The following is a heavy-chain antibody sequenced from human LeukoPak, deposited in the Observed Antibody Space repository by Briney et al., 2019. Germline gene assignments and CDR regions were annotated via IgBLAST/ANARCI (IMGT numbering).Heavy chain of an antibody. CDR2: INGDGREK. CDR3: ARDNSAEKGQQLAN. D-gene: IGHD6-13*01. J-gene: IGHJ4*02. CDR1: GFTFSSYW. Sequence: PGGSLRLSCAASGFTFSSYWMSWVRQAPGKGLEYVANINGDGREKYYVDSVKGRFTISRDNVRNSLFLQMSSLRVEDTAVYYCARDNSAEKGQQLANWGQGTRVTVST. V-gene: IGHV3-7*04.